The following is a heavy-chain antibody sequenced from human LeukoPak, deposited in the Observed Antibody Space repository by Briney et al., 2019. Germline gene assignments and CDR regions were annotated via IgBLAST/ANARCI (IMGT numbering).Heavy chain of an antibody. CDR2: TYYRSKWYN. CDR3: ARDQSASGWYKGEFDY. J-gene: IGHJ4*02. CDR1: GDSVSSNSAA. V-gene: IGHV6-1*01. D-gene: IGHD6-19*01. Sequence: SQTLSLTCALSGDSVSSNSAAWNWIRQSPSRGLEWLGRTYYRSKWYNDYAVSVKSRITINPDTSKNQFSLQLNSVTPEDTAVYYCARDQSASGWYKGEFDYWGQGTLVTVSS.